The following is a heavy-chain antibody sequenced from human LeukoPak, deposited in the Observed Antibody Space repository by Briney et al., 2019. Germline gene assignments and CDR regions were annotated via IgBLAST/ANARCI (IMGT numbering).Heavy chain of an antibody. J-gene: IGHJ4*02. CDR1: GFTFSNHA. CDR2: ISFDESTN. Sequence: GGSLRLSCAASGFTFSNHAMHWVRQGPGKGLEWVALISFDESTNYYADSVKGRFTISRDNSKNTQYLQMNSLRPEDTAVYYCARGRTPYCRSTTCYARLDYWGQATLVTVSS. V-gene: IGHV3-30*04. CDR3: ARGRTPYCRSTTCYARLDY. D-gene: IGHD2-2*01.